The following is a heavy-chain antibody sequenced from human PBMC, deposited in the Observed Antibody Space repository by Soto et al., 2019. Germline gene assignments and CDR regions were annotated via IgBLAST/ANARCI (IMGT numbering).Heavy chain of an antibody. CDR3: AGVARFFGVHACY. J-gene: IGHJ4*02. Sequence: QVLLVQSGADVKKPGASVKVSFKTSGYTFTEFDINCVRQAPGQGREWMGWRKNTTGNTSSAQTFQGRGTVKRDTSVSTAYMELIRLRAEDTAVYFCAGVARFFGVHACYCGQGTLDTGSS. CDR1: GYTFTEFD. CDR2: RKNTTGNT. D-gene: IGHD3-3*01. V-gene: IGHV1-8*01.